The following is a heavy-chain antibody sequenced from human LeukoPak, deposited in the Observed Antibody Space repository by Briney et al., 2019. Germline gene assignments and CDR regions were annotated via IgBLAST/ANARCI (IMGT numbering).Heavy chain of an antibody. V-gene: IGHV4-34*01. Sequence: SETLSFTCAVYGGSFSGYYWSWIRQPPEKGLEWIGEINHSGSTNYNPSLKSRVTISVDTSKNQFSLKLSSVTAADTAVYYCARGQYDFQTTYYYMDVWGKGTTVTVSS. CDR1: GGSFSGYY. J-gene: IGHJ6*03. CDR3: ARGQYDFQTTYYYMDV. D-gene: IGHD3-3*01. CDR2: INHSGST.